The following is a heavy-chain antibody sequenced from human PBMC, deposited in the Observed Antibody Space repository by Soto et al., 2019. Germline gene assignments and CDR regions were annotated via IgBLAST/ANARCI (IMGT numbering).Heavy chain of an antibody. CDR2: ISYDGSNK. V-gene: IGHV3-30*18. D-gene: IGHD6-13*01. CDR1: GFTFSSYG. CDR3: AKDIFIAAAGTSYDDGMDV. J-gene: IGHJ6*02. Sequence: QVQLVESGGGVVQPGRSLRLSCAASGFTFSSYGMHWVRQAPGKGLEWVAVISYDGSNKYYADSVKGRFTISRDNSKNTLYLQMNSLRAEDTAVYYCAKDIFIAAAGTSYDDGMDVWGQGTTVNVSS.